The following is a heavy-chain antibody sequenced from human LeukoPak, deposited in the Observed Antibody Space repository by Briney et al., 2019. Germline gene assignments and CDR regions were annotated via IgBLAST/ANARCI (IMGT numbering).Heavy chain of an antibody. CDR2: IYSGGST. CDR1: GFTVSSNY. D-gene: IGHD6-19*01. J-gene: IGHJ4*02. CDR3: ARQAVAGDFDC. V-gene: IGHV3-53*01. Sequence: GGSLRLSCAASGFTVSSNYMSWVRQAPGKGLEWVSVIYSGGSTYYADSVKGRFTISRDNSKNTLYLQMNSLRAEDTAVYYCARQAVAGDFDCWGQGTLVTVSS.